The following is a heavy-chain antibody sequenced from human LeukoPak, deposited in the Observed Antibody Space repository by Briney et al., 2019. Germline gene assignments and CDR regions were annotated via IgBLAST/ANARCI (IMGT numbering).Heavy chain of an antibody. CDR1: GYTLTELS. D-gene: IGHD2-2*01. J-gene: IGHJ5*02. CDR3: ATRPSYSSSTSCYQGDWFDP. Sequence: ASVKVSCXVSGYTLTELSMHWVRQAPGKGLVWMGGFDPEDGETIYAQKFQGRVTMTEDTSTDTAYMELSSLRSEDTAVYYCATRPSYSSSTSCYQGDWFDPWGQGTLVTVSS. V-gene: IGHV1-24*01. CDR2: FDPEDGET.